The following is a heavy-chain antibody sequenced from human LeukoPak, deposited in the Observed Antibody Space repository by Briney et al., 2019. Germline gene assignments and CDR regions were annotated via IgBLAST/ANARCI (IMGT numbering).Heavy chain of an antibody. V-gene: IGHV1-2*02. D-gene: IGHD6-25*01. Sequence: ASVKVSCKASGYTFTGYYIHWVRQAPGQGLEWMGWINPNINGTNYAQKFQGRVTMPGDRSISTAYIELSRLRSDDTAVYYCARERTPGSGYGVDYWGQGTVVTVSS. J-gene: IGHJ4*02. CDR2: INPNINGT. CDR1: GYTFTGYY. CDR3: ARERTPGSGYGVDY.